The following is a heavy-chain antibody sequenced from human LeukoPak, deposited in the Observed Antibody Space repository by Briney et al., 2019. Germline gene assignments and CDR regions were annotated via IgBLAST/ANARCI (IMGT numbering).Heavy chain of an antibody. D-gene: IGHD6-13*01. CDR3: ARERASAGPHFEH. Sequence: SETLSLTCSVSGGSISTYYWSWIRQPPGKGLEWIGYNYNRGTTNYNPSLKSRVTISVDRSKNQFSLSLTSVTAADTAVYHCARERASAGPHFEHWGRGILVTVSS. CDR2: NYNRGTT. V-gene: IGHV4-59*01. J-gene: IGHJ4*02. CDR1: GGSISTYY.